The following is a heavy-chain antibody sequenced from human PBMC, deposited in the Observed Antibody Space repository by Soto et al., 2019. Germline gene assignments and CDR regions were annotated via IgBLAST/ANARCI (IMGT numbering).Heavy chain of an antibody. D-gene: IGHD3-3*01. CDR3: ARDGSGYDFWSGPYFIDY. CDR2: IYYNGRT. CDR1: GGSISTYY. J-gene: IGHJ4*02. V-gene: IGHV4-59*01. Sequence: PSETLSLTCTVSGGSISTYYWSWIRQPPGKGLEWIGYIYYNGRTNYNPSLESRVTISLDTSKSQFSLKLSSVSAADTAVYYCARDGSGYDFWSGPYFIDYWGPGTLLTVSS.